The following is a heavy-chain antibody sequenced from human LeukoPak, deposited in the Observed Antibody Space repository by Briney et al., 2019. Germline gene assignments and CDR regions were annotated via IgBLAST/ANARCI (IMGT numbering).Heavy chain of an antibody. V-gene: IGHV4-30-2*01. D-gene: IGHD1-26*01. CDR3: ARGRGGAEYYYYYYGMDV. CDR1: GGSISSGGYS. Sequence: SETLSLTCAVSGGSISSGGYSWSWIRQPPGKGLEWIGYIYHSGNTYYNPSLKSRVTISVDRSKNQFSLKLSSVTAADTAVYYCARGRGGAEYYYYYYGMDVWGQGTTVTVSS. J-gene: IGHJ6*02. CDR2: IYHSGNT.